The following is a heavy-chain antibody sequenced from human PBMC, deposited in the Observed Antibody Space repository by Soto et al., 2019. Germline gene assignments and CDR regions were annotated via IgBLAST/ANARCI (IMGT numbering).Heavy chain of an antibody. D-gene: IGHD3-22*01. Sequence: SETLSLTCTVSGGSISSYYWSWIRQPPGKGLEWIGYIYYSGSTNYNPSLKSRVTISVDTSKNQFSLKLSSVTAADTAVYYCAKDRTGYYYDSSGSLIFDYWGQGTLVTVSS. CDR2: IYYSGST. CDR3: AKDRTGYYYDSSGSLIFDY. J-gene: IGHJ4*02. CDR1: GGSISSYY. V-gene: IGHV4-59*01.